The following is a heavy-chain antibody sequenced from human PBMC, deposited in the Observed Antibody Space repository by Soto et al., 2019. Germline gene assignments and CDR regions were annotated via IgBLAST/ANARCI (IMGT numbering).Heavy chain of an antibody. D-gene: IGHD2-2*01. V-gene: IGHV4-31*11. CDR3: AREPYCTSATCFIHFDS. J-gene: IGHJ4*02. CDR2: IFHTGST. Sequence: SETLSPTCAVSGASISSGDSYWSWIRQRPGKGLEWIGYIFHTGSTYYNPSLKSRVTIPLDSSKNQFSLKLTSATAADTAVYFCAREPYCTSATCFIHFDSWGQGSLVTVSS. CDR1: GASISSGDSY.